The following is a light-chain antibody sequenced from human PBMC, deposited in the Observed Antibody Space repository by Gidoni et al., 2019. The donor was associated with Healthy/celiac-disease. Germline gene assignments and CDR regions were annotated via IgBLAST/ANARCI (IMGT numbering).Light chain of an antibody. V-gene: IGKV3-20*01. CDR3: QQYGSSPLT. Sequence: EIVLTQSPGTLSLSPGERATLSCRASQSVSSSYLAWYQQKPGQAPRLLIYGASSRATGIPDRFIGSVSGTDFTLTISRLEPEDFAVYYCQQYGSSPLTFGGGTKVEIK. CDR2: GAS. CDR1: QSVSSSY. J-gene: IGKJ4*01.